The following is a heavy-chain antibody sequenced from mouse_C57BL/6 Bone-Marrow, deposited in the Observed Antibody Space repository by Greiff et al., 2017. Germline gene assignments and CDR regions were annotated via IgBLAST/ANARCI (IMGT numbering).Heavy chain of an antibody. CDR2: IYPGNSDT. J-gene: IGHJ3*01. CDR1: GYTFTSYW. D-gene: IGHD2-4*01. Sequence: VQLQQSGTVLARPGASVKMSCKTSGYTFTSYWMHWVKQRPGQGLEWIGAIYPGNSDTSYNQNFKGKAKLTAVTSASTAYMELSSLTNEDSAVYYCTRCDYDVAWFAYWGQGTLVTVSA. V-gene: IGHV1-5*01. CDR3: TRCDYDVAWFAY.